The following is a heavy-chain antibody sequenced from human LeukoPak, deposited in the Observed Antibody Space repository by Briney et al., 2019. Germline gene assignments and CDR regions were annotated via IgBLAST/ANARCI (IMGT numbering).Heavy chain of an antibody. CDR2: IKPDGSEK. D-gene: IGHD3-10*01. CDR3: ARDLWFGEYNQLYYFDY. V-gene: IGHV3-7*01. Sequence: GGSLRLSCAASGFTFSSYWMGWVRQAPGKGLEWVANIKPDGSEKYYVDSVKGRFTISRDNAKNSLYLQMNSLRADDTAVYYCARDLWFGEYNQLYYFDYWGQGTLLTVSS. CDR1: GFTFSSYW. J-gene: IGHJ4*02.